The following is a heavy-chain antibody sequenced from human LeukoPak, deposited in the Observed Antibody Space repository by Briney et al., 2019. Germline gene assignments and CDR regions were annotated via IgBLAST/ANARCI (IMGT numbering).Heavy chain of an antibody. Sequence: SETLSLTCAVYGGSFSGYYWSWVRQPPGKGLEWIGEINHSGSTNYNPSLKSRVTISVDTSKNQFSLKLSSVTAADTAVYYCARVDRYYYYMDVWGKGTTVTISS. CDR2: INHSGST. CDR1: GGSFSGYY. J-gene: IGHJ6*03. V-gene: IGHV4-34*01. CDR3: ARVDRYYYYMDV.